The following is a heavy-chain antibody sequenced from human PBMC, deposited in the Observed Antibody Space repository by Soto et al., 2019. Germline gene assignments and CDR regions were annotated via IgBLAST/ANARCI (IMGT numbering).Heavy chain of an antibody. V-gene: IGHV3-21*01. CDR2: ISSSRSYI. CDR1: GFTFSNYN. J-gene: IGHJ6*02. CDR3: ARTGYGDYGGMAV. Sequence: EVQLVESGGGLVKPGGSLRLSCAASGFTFSNYNMNWVRQAPGKGLEWVSSISSSRSYIYYADSVKGRFTISRDNAKNSLYLQRNSLRAEDTAVYYGARTGYGDYGGMAVWGQGTTVTVSS. D-gene: IGHD4-17*01.